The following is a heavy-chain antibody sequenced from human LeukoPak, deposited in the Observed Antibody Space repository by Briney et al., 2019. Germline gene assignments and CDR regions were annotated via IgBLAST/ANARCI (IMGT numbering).Heavy chain of an antibody. J-gene: IGHJ4*02. CDR2: IKQDGSEK. Sequence: RSLRLSCAASGFTFSSYWMSWVRQAPGKGLEWVANIKQDGSEKYYVDSVKGRFTISRDSAKSSLYLQMNSLRAEDTAVYYCASQNDYGGNCFFEYWGQGTLVTVSS. D-gene: IGHD4-23*01. V-gene: IGHV3-7*01. CDR1: GFTFSSYW. CDR3: ASQNDYGGNCFFEY.